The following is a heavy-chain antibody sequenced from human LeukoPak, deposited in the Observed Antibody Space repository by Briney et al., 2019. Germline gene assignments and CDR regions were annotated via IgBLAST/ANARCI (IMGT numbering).Heavy chain of an antibody. D-gene: IGHD6-13*01. CDR3: AKSAYSSSYYFDY. CDR2: IWYDGSNK. V-gene: IGHV3-33*06. CDR1: GFTFSSYG. Sequence: GGSLRLSCAASGFTFSSYGMHWVRQAPGKGLEWVAVIWYDGSNKYYADSVKGRFTISRDNSKNTLYLQMNSLRAEDTAVYYCAKSAYSSSYYFDYWGQGPLVTVSS. J-gene: IGHJ4*02.